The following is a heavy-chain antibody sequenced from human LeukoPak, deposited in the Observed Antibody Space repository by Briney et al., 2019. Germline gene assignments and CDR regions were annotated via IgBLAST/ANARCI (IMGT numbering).Heavy chain of an antibody. CDR3: AKWHERQLAFDS. V-gene: IGHV3-30*04. J-gene: IGHJ4*02. Sequence: GGSLRLSCAASGFTFSSYAMHWVRQAPGKGLEWVAVISYDGSHKYYADSVKGRFTITRDNSKNTLYLQMNSLRAEDTAVYYCAKWHERQLAFDSWGQGTLVTVSS. CDR1: GFTFSSYA. D-gene: IGHD1-1*01. CDR2: ISYDGSHK.